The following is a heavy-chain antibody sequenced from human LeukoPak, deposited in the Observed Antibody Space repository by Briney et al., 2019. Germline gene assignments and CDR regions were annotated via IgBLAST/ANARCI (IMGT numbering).Heavy chain of an antibody. V-gene: IGHV3-23*01. J-gene: IGHJ5*02. CDR1: GFTFSTYG. CDR3: AKATLNMGTTFAP. D-gene: IGHD1-1*01. Sequence: GGSLRLSCAASGFTFSTYGMNWVRQAPGKGLEWDSGISPSCEITYYIDSVKGRFTISRDNSRNTLFLQMRSLRAEDTAVYFCAKATLNMGTTFAPWGQGTLVTVSS. CDR2: ISPSCEIT.